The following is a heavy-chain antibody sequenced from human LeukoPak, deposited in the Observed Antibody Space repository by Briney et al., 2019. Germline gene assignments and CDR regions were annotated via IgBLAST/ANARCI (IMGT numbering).Heavy chain of an antibody. CDR1: GFTFEEYA. D-gene: IGHD3-9*01. CDR2: ICWNVGSI. Sequence: PGRSLRLSCAASGFTFEEYAMRCGPQAPGKGLEWGSGICWNVGSIGYADSVKGRFTISRDNAKNSLYLQMNSLRAEDTALYYCAKDQLRYFDWFHYGMDVWGQGTTVTVSS. CDR3: AKDQLRYFDWFHYGMDV. J-gene: IGHJ6*02. V-gene: IGHV3-9*01.